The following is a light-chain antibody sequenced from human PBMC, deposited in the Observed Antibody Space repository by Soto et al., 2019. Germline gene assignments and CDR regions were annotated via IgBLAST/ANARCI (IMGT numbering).Light chain of an antibody. CDR1: QSISSW. CDR2: KAS. V-gene: IGKV1-5*03. Sequence: DIPMTQSPSTLSASVGDRVTITCRASQSISSWLAWYQQKPGKAPKLLIDKASSLESGVPSRFSGSGSGTEFNLTISSLQPDDFATYYCQQYNSYSRTFGQGTKVEIK. J-gene: IGKJ1*01. CDR3: QQYNSYSRT.